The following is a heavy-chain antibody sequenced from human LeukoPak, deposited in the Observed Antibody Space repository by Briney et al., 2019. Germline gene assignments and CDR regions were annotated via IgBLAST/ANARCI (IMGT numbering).Heavy chain of an antibody. CDR3: AKALGYCSGGSCYYFDY. J-gene: IGHJ4*02. CDR1: GFTFSSYG. D-gene: IGHD2-15*01. V-gene: IGHV3-23*01. Sequence: PGGSLRLSCAASGFTFSSYGMSWVRQAPGKGLEWVSAISGSGGSTYYADSVKGRFTISRDNSKNTLYLQMNSLRAEDTAVYYCAKALGYCSGGSCYYFDYWGQGTLVTVSS. CDR2: ISGSGGST.